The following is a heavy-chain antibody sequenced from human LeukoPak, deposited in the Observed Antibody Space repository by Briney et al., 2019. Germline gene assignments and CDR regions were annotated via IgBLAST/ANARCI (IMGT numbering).Heavy chain of an antibody. CDR1: GGSISSGGYY. Sequence: LSLTCTVSGGSISSGGYYWSWIRQHPGKGLEWIGYIYYSGSTYYNPSLKSRVTISVDTSKNQFSLKLSSVTAADTAVYYCAKGLLTFGGVIVNPFDYWGQGTLVTVSS. CDR3: AKGLLTFGGVIVNPFDY. J-gene: IGHJ4*02. V-gene: IGHV4-31*03. CDR2: IYYSGST. D-gene: IGHD3-16*02.